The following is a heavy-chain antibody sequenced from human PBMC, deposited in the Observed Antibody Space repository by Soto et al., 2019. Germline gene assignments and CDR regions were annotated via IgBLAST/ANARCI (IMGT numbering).Heavy chain of an antibody. V-gene: IGHV4-34*01. CDR1: GGSFSGYY. J-gene: IGHJ4*02. Sequence: SETLSLTCAVYGGSFSGYYWSWIRQPPGKGLEWIGEINHSGSTNYNPSLKSRVTISVDTSKNQFSLKLSSVTAADTAVYYCASSGIAVAHYYFDYWGQGTLVTVSS. CDR2: INHSGST. CDR3: ASSGIAVAHYYFDY. D-gene: IGHD6-19*01.